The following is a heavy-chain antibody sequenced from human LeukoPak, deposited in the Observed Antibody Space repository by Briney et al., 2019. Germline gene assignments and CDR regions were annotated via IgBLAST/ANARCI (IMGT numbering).Heavy chain of an antibody. CDR3: ARINTVKATFDY. CDR1: GYSFSSNYF. J-gene: IGHJ4*02. Sequence: PSETLSLTCSVSGYSFSSNYFWGWIRQPPGKGLEWIATISHSGTTYYNPSLKSRVTISIDTSKNQSSLRLSSVTAADTAAYYCARINTVKATFDYWGQGTLVTVSS. V-gene: IGHV4-38-2*01. CDR2: ISHSGTT. D-gene: IGHD4-11*01.